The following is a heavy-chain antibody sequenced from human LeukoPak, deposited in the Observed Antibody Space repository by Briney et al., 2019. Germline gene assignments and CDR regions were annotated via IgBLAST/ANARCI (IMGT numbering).Heavy chain of an antibody. Sequence: GGSLRLSCAASGFTFSSSGLHWVRQAPGKGLEWVADIRYDGRNKYYADSVKGRFTISRDNAKNTPYLQMNSLRAEDTAVYYCARSNSSGWYYFDYWGQGTLVTVSS. J-gene: IGHJ4*02. V-gene: IGHV3-33*01. D-gene: IGHD6-19*01. CDR1: GFTFSSSG. CDR2: IRYDGRNK. CDR3: ARSNSSGWYYFDY.